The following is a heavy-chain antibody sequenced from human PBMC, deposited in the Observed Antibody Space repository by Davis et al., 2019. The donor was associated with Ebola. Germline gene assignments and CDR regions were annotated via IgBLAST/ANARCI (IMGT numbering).Heavy chain of an antibody. V-gene: IGHV4-59*01. CDR2: IYYSGST. Sequence: MPSETLSLTCTVSGGSISSYYWSWIRQPPGKGLEWIGYIYYSGSTNYNPSLKSRVTISVDTSKNQFSLKLSSVTAADTAVYYCARAPTLTTVAAHYYYGIDVWGQGTTVTVSS. CDR1: GGSISSYY. J-gene: IGHJ6*02. D-gene: IGHD4-11*01. CDR3: ARAPTLTTVAAHYYYGIDV.